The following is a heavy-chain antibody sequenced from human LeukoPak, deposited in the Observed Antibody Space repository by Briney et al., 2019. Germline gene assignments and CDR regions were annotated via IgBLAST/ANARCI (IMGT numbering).Heavy chain of an antibody. CDR2: IYYSGST. J-gene: IGHJ6*03. Sequence: PSETLSLTCTVSGGSISSYYWSWIRQPPGKGLEWIGYIYYSGSTNYNPSLKSRVTISVDTSKNQFSLKLSSVTAADTAVYYCASTGDRIAVAGQYYYYYYYMDVWGKGTTVTVSS. V-gene: IGHV4-59*12. CDR1: GGSISSYY. D-gene: IGHD6-19*01. CDR3: ASTGDRIAVAGQYYYYYYYMDV.